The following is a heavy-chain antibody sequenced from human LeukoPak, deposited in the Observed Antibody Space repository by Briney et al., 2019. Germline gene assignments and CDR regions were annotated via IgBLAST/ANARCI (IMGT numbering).Heavy chain of an antibody. V-gene: IGHV3-23*01. D-gene: IGHD3-10*01. J-gene: IGHJ5*02. CDR3: AKDSRLGEQYNWFDP. Sequence: GGSLRLSCAASGFTFSSYAMSWVRQAPGKGLEWVSDISPNGDGTNYADSVKGRFTISRDNSKNTLYLQMNSLRAEDTAAYHCAKDSRLGEQYNWFDPWGQGTLVTVSS. CDR2: ISPNGDGT. CDR1: GFTFSSYA.